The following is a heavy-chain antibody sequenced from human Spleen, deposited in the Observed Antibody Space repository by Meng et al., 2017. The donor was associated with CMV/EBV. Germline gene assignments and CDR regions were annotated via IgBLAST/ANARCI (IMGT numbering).Heavy chain of an antibody. J-gene: IGHJ5*02. D-gene: IGHD6-6*01. CDR2: INHSGST. CDR3: ARGPSSSSYSWFDP. CDR1: GGSLSGYY. V-gene: IGHV4-34*01. Sequence: VYGGSLSGYYWSWIRQPPGKGLEWIGEINHSGSTNSNPSLQSRVTISVNTSKNQFSLKLSSVTAADTAVYYCARGPSSSSYSWFDPWGQGTLVTVSS.